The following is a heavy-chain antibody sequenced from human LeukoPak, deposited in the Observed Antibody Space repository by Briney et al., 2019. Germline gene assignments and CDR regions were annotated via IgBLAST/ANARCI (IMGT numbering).Heavy chain of an antibody. J-gene: IGHJ4*02. Sequence: PGGSLRLSCAASGFTFSSYAMSWVRQAPGKGLEWLSAISGSSGGTYYAGSVKGRFTISRDNSKSTLYLQMNSLRAGDTAVYYCVRSILGAIYYFDDWGQGTLVTVSS. V-gene: IGHV3-23*01. D-gene: IGHD1-26*01. CDR3: VRSILGAIYYFDD. CDR1: GFTFSSYA. CDR2: ISGSSGGT.